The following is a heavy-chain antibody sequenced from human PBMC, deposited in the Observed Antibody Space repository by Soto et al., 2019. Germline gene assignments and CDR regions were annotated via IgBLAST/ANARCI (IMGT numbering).Heavy chain of an antibody. J-gene: IGHJ4*02. CDR3: AKLQSWPALDY. Sequence: EVLLLESGGGLVQPGGSLRLSCAASGFTFSNYDMGWVRQAPGTGLELVSFISGSGSGPYYADSVKGLFTIPRDTAENSLYLQMNSLRVEDTAVYYCAKLQSWPALDYWGQGTLVTVSS. CDR1: GFTFSNYD. V-gene: IGHV3-23*01. CDR2: ISGSGSGP. D-gene: IGHD6-13*01.